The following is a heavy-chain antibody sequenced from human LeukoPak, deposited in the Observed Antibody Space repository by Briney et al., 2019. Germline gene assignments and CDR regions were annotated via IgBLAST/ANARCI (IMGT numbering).Heavy chain of an antibody. CDR3: ARGFYDILTGHPKNFDY. CDR2: IYYSGTT. Sequence: PSETLSLTCSVSGGSISRSSDNYWGWIRQSPGKGLEWIGRIYYSGTTYYNPSLKSRVTISVDTSKNQFSLKLTSVTAADTAVYYCARGFYDILTGHPKNFDYWGQGTLVTVSS. V-gene: IGHV4-39*01. D-gene: IGHD3-9*01. CDR1: GGSISRSSDNY. J-gene: IGHJ4*02.